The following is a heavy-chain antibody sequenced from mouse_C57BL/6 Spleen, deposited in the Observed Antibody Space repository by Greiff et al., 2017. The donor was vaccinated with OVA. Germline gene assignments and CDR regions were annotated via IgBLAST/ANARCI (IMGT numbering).Heavy chain of an antibody. Sequence: VQLQQSGAELVRPGASVKLSCKASGYTFTDYYINWVKQRPGQGLEWIARIYPGSGNTYYNEKFKGKATLTAEKSSSTAYMQLSSLTSEDSAVYFCASYYSLYWYFDVWGTGTTVTVSS. V-gene: IGHV1-76*01. CDR1: GYTFTDYY. J-gene: IGHJ1*03. CDR2: IYPGSGNT. D-gene: IGHD2-12*01. CDR3: ASYYSLYWYFDV.